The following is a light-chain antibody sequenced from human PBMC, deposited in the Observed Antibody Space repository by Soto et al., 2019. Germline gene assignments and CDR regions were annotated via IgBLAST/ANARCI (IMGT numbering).Light chain of an antibody. CDR2: GTS. CDR1: QSFSSHF. J-gene: IGKJ1*01. V-gene: IGKV3-20*01. Sequence: TQSPSILSASVGDRVTITCRASQSFSSHFLAWYQQKPGQAPRLLIHGTSSRATGIPDRFSGSGSGTDFTLTINSLEPEDFAVYYCQHFGSSLRTFGQGTKVDIK. CDR3: QHFGSSLRT.